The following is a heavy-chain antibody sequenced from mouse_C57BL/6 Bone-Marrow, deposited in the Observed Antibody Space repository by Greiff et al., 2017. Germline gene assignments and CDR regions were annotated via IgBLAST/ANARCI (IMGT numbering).Heavy chain of an antibody. Sequence: EVKLMESGGGLVKPGGSLKLSCAASGFTFSSYTMSWVRQTPEKRLEWVATISGGGGNTYYPDSVQGRFTISRDNAKNTLYLQMSSLRSEDTALYYCAREYVGYYYAMDYWGQGTSVTVSS. V-gene: IGHV5-9*01. D-gene: IGHD2-3*01. J-gene: IGHJ4*01. CDR3: AREYVGYYYAMDY. CDR2: ISGGGGNT. CDR1: GFTFSSYT.